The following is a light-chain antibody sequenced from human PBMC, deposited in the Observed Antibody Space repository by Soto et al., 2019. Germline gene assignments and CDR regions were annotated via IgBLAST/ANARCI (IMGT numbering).Light chain of an antibody. CDR2: GAS. J-gene: IGKJ2*01. CDR3: QQYNNWPPYT. V-gene: IGKV3-15*01. Sequence: EIVMTQSPATLSVSPGERATLSCRASKSVSTNLAWYQQKPGQSPRLLIYGASTRATGIPARFSGSGSGTEFTLTISSLQSEDFAVYYCQQYNNWPPYTFGQGTKLEFK. CDR1: KSVSTN.